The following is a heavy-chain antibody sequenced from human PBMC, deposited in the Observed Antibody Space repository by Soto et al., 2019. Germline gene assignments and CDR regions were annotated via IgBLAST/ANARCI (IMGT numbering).Heavy chain of an antibody. CDR2: IYHSGST. D-gene: IGHD6-6*01. CDR3: ARVGGLAARTFDY. V-gene: IGHV4-4*02. Sequence: SETLSLTCAVSGGSISSSNWWSWVRQPPGKGLEWIGEIYHSGSTNYNPSLKSRVTISVDKSKNQFSLKLRSMSPADTAVYYCARVGGLAARTFDYWGPGTLVTVSS. J-gene: IGHJ4*02. CDR1: GGSISSSNW.